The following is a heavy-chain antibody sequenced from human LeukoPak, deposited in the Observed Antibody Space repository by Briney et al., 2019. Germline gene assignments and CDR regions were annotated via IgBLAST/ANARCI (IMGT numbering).Heavy chain of an antibody. Sequence: SETLSLTCTVSGGSISSYYWSWIRQPPGKGLEWIGYIYYSGSTNYNPSLKSRVTISVDTSKNQFSLKLSSVTAADTAVYYCARVYTARSRAGPDAFDIWGQGTMVTVSS. D-gene: IGHD6-6*01. CDR3: ARVYTARSRAGPDAFDI. V-gene: IGHV4-59*01. CDR1: GGSISSYY. CDR2: IYYSGST. J-gene: IGHJ3*02.